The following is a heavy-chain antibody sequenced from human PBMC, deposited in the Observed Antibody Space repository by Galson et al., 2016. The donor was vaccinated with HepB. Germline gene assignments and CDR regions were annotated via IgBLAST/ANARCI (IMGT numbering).Heavy chain of an antibody. CDR3: AKDEEIILAPAAPDY. CDR2: ISATDDGT. D-gene: IGHD2-2*01. Sequence: SLRLSCAASGFNFGRYAKNCVRQDPAKGLEWVSGISATDDGTYYAASVKGRFTISRDNSKNTLYLQMSSLRAADTAVYYCAKDEEIILAPAAPDYWGQGTLVTVSS. CDR1: GFNFGRYA. V-gene: IGHV3-23*01. J-gene: IGHJ4*02.